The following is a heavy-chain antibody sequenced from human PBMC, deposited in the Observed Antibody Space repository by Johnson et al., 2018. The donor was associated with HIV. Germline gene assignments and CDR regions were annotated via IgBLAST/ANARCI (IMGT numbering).Heavy chain of an antibody. D-gene: IGHD4-17*01. Sequence: MLLVESGGGVVRPGGSLRLSCAASGFTFDEYGMSWVRQAPGKGLEWASGASGSGGTTYYADSVKGLFTISRDNARDTLYLQMHRLRAEDTAVYYCAKDLRTVKAFDIWGQGTMVTVSS. CDR1: GFTFDEYG. CDR2: ASGSGGTT. V-gene: IGHV3-23*04. J-gene: IGHJ3*02. CDR3: AKDLRTVKAFDI.